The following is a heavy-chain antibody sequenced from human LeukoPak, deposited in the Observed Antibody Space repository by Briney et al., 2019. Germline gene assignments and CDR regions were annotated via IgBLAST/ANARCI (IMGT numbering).Heavy chain of an antibody. CDR1: GGSFSGYY. V-gene: IGHV4-34*01. J-gene: IGHJ5*02. CDR2: INHSGST. D-gene: IGHD6-13*01. CDR3: ARPLRAAAGNNWFDP. Sequence: SETLSLTCAVYGGSFSGYYWSWIRQPPGKGLEWIGEINHSGSTNYNPSLKSRVTISVDTSKNQFSLKLSPVTAADTAVYYCARPLRAAAGNNWFDPWGQGTLVTVSS.